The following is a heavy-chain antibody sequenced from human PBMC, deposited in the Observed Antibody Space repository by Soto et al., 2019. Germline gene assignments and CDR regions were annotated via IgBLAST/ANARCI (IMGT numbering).Heavy chain of an antibody. Sequence: PGGSLRLSCAASGFTFSSYEMNWVRQAPGKGLEWVSYISSSGSTIYYADSVKGRFTISRDNAKNSLYLQMNSLRAEDTAAYYCARAIWSSYTYYYYGMDVWGQGTTVTVSS. V-gene: IGHV3-48*03. D-gene: IGHD3-3*01. J-gene: IGHJ6*02. CDR2: ISSSGSTI. CDR3: ARAIWSSYTYYYYGMDV. CDR1: GFTFSSYE.